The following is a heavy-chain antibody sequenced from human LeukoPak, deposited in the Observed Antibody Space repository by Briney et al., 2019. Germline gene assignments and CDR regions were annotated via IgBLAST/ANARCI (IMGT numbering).Heavy chain of an antibody. CDR3: ARDPSYSRHGQKDCSSTSCYPKQDYEGDDY. J-gene: IGHJ4*02. D-gene: IGHD2-2*01. Sequence: ASVKVSCKASGGTFSSYAISWVRQAPGQGLEWMGGIIPIFGTAHYAQKFQGRVTITADESTSTAYMELSSLRSEDTAVYYCARDPSYSRHGQKDCSSTSCYPKQDYEGDDYWGQGTLVTVSS. V-gene: IGHV1-69*01. CDR2: IIPIFGTA. CDR1: GGTFSSYA.